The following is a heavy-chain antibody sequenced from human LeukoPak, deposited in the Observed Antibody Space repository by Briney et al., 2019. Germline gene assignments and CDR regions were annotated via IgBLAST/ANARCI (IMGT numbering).Heavy chain of an antibody. V-gene: IGHV3-9*01. CDR3: AKDGEVALDH. Sequence: GGSLRLSCAASGFTFDDYAMHWVRQAPGKGLEWVSGISWNSGSIGYADSVKGRFTISRDNAKNSLYLQMNSLRAEDTALYYCAKDGEVALDHWGQGTLVTVSS. D-gene: IGHD3-10*01. J-gene: IGHJ4*02. CDR2: ISWNSGSI. CDR1: GFTFDDYA.